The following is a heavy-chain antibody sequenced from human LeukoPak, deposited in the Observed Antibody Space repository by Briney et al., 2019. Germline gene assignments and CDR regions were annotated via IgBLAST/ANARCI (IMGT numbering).Heavy chain of an antibody. J-gene: IGHJ4*02. CDR3: AKDRGRYYDSSGYYWGYYFDS. CDR2: ITGCGGST. V-gene: IGHV3-23*01. Sequence: GGSVRLSCAASGFTFSNYAVKWVRQAPGEGLVWVSTITGCGGSTFYADSVKRRFTISRDNSMDTLYLQMSSLRAEDTAVYYCAKDRGRYYDSSGYYWGYYFDSWGQGILVTVST. CDR1: GFTFSNYA. D-gene: IGHD3-22*01.